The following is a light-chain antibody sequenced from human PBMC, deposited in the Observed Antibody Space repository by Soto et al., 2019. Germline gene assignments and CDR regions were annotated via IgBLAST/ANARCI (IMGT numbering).Light chain of an antibody. CDR2: VNSDGSH. V-gene: IGLV4-69*01. CDR1: SGQSTYA. CDR3: QTWGTGIQV. J-gene: IGLJ3*02. Sequence: QSVLTQSPSASASLGASVKLTCTLSSGQSTYAIAWHQQQPEKGPRYLMKVNSDGSHSKGDGIPDRFSGSSSGAERYLTISSLQSEDEADYYCQTWGTGIQVFGGGTKLTVL.